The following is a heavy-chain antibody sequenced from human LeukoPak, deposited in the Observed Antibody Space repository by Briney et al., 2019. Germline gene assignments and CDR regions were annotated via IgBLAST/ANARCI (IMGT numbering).Heavy chain of an antibody. D-gene: IGHD3-10*01. CDR2: IYHSGST. CDR3: ARDYYGLDY. V-gene: IGHV4-30-2*01. J-gene: IGHJ4*02. Sequence: SQTLSLTCAVSGGSISSGGYSWSWIRQPPGKGLEWIGYIYHSGSTYYNPSLKSRVTISVDRSKNQFSLKLSSVTAADTAVYCCARDYYGLDYWGQGTLVTVSS. CDR1: GGSISSGGYS.